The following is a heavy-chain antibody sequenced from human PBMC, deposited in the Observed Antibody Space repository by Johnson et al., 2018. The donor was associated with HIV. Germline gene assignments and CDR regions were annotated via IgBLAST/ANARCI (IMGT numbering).Heavy chain of an antibody. Sequence: QVHLVESGGGVVQPGKSLRLFCAVSGFTFSTYTMHWVRQAPGRGLEWVAVISYDGSNKYYADSVQGRFTISRDNSKNTLYLQMNSLRAEDTAVYYCAKTWDDYDDAFDIWGQGTMVTVSS. CDR3: AKTWDDYDDAFDI. J-gene: IGHJ3*02. CDR2: ISYDGSNK. V-gene: IGHV3-30*18. D-gene: IGHD4/OR15-4a*01. CDR1: GFTFSTYT.